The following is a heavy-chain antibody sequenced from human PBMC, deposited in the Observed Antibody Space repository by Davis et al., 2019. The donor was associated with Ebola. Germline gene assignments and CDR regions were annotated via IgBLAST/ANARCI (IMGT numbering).Heavy chain of an antibody. V-gene: IGHV4-34*01. D-gene: IGHD3-10*01. CDR1: GGSFSGYY. Sequence: PSETLSLTCAVYGGSFSGYYWTWIRQSPGKGLEWIGEINHSGTTNYNPSLKSRVTMSVDTSKNQISLKVRSATAADTAVYYCARGGWYDSGNNFQHWGQGTLVTVSS. CDR3: ARGGWYDSGNNFQH. CDR2: INHSGTT. J-gene: IGHJ1*01.